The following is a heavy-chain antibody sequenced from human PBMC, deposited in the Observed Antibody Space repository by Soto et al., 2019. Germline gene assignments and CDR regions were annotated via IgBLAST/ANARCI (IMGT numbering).Heavy chain of an antibody. CDR1: GYTFTTNY. D-gene: IGHD6-6*01. CDR2: INPSRGNT. V-gene: IGHV1-46*01. CDR3: ARDREGPPVPYNWFDS. Sequence: QVQLVQSGAEVKKPGASVKVSCKSSGYTFTTNYLHWVRQAPGHGLEWMGIINPSRGNTIYAQKFQGRVTMTRDTSTSTFYLELSSLRSDDTAIYFCARDREGPPVPYNWFDSWGQGTLVTVSS. J-gene: IGHJ5*01.